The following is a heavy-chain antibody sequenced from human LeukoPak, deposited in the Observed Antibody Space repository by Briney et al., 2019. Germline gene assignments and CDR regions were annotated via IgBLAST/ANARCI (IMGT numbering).Heavy chain of an antibody. D-gene: IGHD6-13*01. CDR3: ARVTEQLASTFYYYYYMDV. CDR2: INPNSGGT. CDR1: GYTFTGYY. Sequence: ASVKVSCKASGYTFTGYYMHWVRQAPGQGLEWMGWINPNSGGTNYAQKFQGRVTITADESTSTAYMELSSLRSEDTAVYYCARVTEQLASTFYYYYYMDVWGKGTTVTISS. J-gene: IGHJ6*03. V-gene: IGHV1-2*02.